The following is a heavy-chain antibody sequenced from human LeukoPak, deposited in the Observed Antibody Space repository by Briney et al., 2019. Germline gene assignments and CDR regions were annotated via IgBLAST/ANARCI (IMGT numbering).Heavy chain of an antibody. V-gene: IGHV4-61*02. Sequence: PSETLSLTCTVSGGSISSGSYYWSWIRQPAGKGLEWIGRIYTSGSTNYNPSLKSRVTISVDTSKNQFSLKLSSVTAADTAVYYCARLSLLRSGWPNEFDYWGQGTLVTVSS. CDR2: IYTSGST. CDR3: ARLSLLRSGWPNEFDY. CDR1: GGSISSGSYY. D-gene: IGHD6-19*01. J-gene: IGHJ4*02.